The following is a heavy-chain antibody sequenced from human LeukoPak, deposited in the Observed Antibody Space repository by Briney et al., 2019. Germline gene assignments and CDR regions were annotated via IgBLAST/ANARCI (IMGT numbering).Heavy chain of an antibody. CDR2: ISSSSSYI. V-gene: IGHV3-21*01. Sequence: PVGSPRLSCAASGFTFSSYIMNWVRQAPGKGLEWVSSISSSSSYIYYADSVKGRFTISRDNAKNSLYLQMNSLRAEDTAVYYCARGIIAVAGGFDYWGQGTLVTVSS. J-gene: IGHJ4*02. D-gene: IGHD6-19*01. CDR3: ARGIIAVAGGFDY. CDR1: GFTFSSYI.